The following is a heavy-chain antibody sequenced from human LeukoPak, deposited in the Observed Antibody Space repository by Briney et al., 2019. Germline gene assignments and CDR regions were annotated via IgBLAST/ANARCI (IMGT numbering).Heavy chain of an antibody. Sequence: ASVKLSCKASGYTLTSYGINWWRQGPAQGHEWKEWISAYNGNTNYAQKLQGRVTMTTDTSTSTAYMELRSLRSDDTAVYYCARVPITMIVVVTPGDDAFDIWGQGTMVTVSS. CDR2: ISAYNGNT. J-gene: IGHJ3*02. D-gene: IGHD3-22*01. CDR3: ARVPITMIVVVTPGDDAFDI. CDR1: GYTLTSYG. V-gene: IGHV1-18*01.